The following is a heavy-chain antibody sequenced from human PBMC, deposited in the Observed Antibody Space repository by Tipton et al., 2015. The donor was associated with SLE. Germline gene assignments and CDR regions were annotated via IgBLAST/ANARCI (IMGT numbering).Heavy chain of an antibody. CDR1: GASVSSGANY. CDR3: VRLRSKVLIDY. V-gene: IGHV4-31*03. CDR2: IYFGETT. Sequence: TLSLTCTVSGASVSSGANYWTWIRQLPGQGLEWIGYIYFGETTYYNPSLKGRVSISVDTSKNQFSLKMRSVTAADTAVYYCVRLRSKVLIDYWGQGTLVTVSS. D-gene: IGHD2-8*01. J-gene: IGHJ4*02.